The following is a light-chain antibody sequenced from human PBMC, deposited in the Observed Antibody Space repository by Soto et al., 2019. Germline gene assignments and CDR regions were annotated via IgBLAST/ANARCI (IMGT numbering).Light chain of an antibody. J-gene: IGLJ1*01. CDR3: QSYDSSLSGYG. CDR1: SSNIGAGYD. V-gene: IGLV1-40*01. CDR2: GNS. Sequence: QSVLTQPPSVSGAPGQRVTISCPGSSSNIGAGYDVHWYQQLPGTAPKLLIYGNSNRPSGVPDRFSGSKSGTSASLAITGLQAEDEADYYCQSYDSSLSGYGFGTGTKLTVL.